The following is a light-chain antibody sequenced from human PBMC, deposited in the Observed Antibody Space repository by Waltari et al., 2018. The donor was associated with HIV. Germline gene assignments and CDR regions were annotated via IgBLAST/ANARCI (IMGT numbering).Light chain of an antibody. J-gene: IGLJ3*02. CDR3: QSYDSSLSGSV. V-gene: IGLV1-40*01. CDR2: GNS. CDR1: SPNIGAGYA. Sequence: QSVLTQPPSVSGAPGQRVTISCTGSSPNIGAGYAVPWYQQLPGTAPKLLLYGNSNRPSGVPDRFSGSKSGTSASLAITGLQAEDEADYYCQSYDSSLSGSVFGGGTKLTVL.